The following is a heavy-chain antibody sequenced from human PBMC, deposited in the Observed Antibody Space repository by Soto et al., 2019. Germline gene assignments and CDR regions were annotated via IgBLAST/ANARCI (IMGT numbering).Heavy chain of an antibody. CDR1: SDSVKSGGDD. CDR3: AREKREGYSSSCPDY. Sequence: TVCSDSVKSGGDDGSLISQHPGKGLEWIGYIYYSGSTYYNPSLKSRVTISVDTSKNQFSLKLSSATAADTAVYYCAREKREGYSSSCPDYWGQGTLVTVSS. CDR2: IYYSGST. D-gene: IGHD6-13*01. V-gene: IGHV4-31*02. J-gene: IGHJ4*02.